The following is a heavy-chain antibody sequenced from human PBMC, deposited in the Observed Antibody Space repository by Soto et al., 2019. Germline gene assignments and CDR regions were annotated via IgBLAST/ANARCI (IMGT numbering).Heavy chain of an antibody. CDR1: GYKFRSYW. Sequence: PGESLKISCEASGYKFRSYWIGWVRQMPGKGPEWMGFIYPGDSDARYSPSFQGQVTISADKSINTVYLQWSSLKASDTAMYYCARQPDYNILTGYLYYFDYWGQGTLVTVS. J-gene: IGHJ4*02. CDR3: ARQPDYNILTGYLYYFDY. CDR2: IYPGDSDA. V-gene: IGHV5-51*01. D-gene: IGHD3-9*01.